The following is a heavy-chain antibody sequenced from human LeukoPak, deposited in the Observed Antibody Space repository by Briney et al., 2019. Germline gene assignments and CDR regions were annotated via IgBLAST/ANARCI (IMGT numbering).Heavy chain of an antibody. D-gene: IGHD6-19*01. Sequence: ASVKVSCKASGYTFTDYYIHWVRQAPGQGLEWMGWIAPNSGDTNYAQRFRDRVTMTRDTSISTAYMELSRLKFDDTAVYYCARDIGSGWYWIGGNYWGQGTLVTVSS. J-gene: IGHJ4*02. CDR3: ARDIGSGWYWIGGNY. V-gene: IGHV1-2*02. CDR2: IAPNSGDT. CDR1: GYTFTDYY.